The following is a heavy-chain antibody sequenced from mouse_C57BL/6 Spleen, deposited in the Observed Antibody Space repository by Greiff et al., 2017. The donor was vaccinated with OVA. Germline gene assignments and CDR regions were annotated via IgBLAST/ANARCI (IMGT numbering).Heavy chain of an antibody. CDR2: IDPETGGT. V-gene: IGHV1-15*01. D-gene: IGHD2-4*01. CDR3: TDMITTGYYYDY. CDR1: GYTFTDYE. Sequence: QVQLQQSGAELVRPGASVTLSCKASGYTFTDYEMHWVKQTPVHGLEWIGAIDPETGGTAYNQKFKGKAILTADKSSSTAYMELRSLTSEDSAVYYCTDMITTGYYYDYWGQGTTLTVAS. J-gene: IGHJ2*01.